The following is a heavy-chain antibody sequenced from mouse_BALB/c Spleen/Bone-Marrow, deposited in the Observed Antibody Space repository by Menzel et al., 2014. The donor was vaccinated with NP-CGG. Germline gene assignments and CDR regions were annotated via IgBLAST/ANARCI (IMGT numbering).Heavy chain of an antibody. D-gene: IGHD1-1*01. CDR2: IYPGDGDT. J-gene: IGHJ4*01. Sequence: QVQLQQSGAELVRPGSSVKISRKSSGYSFSNYWMNRMKQRPGQGLEGIGQIYPGDGDTNYNGKFKGKATLTADKSSSTAYMQLSSLTSEDSAVYFCASRGDYSYAMDYWGQGTSVTVSS. V-gene: IGHV1-80*01. CDR3: ASRGDYSYAMDY. CDR1: GYSFSNYW.